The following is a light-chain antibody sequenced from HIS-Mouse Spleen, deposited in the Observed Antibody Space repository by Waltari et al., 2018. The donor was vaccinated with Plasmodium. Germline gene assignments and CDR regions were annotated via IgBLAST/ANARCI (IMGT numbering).Light chain of an antibody. CDR3: QQYDNLPPLFT. V-gene: IGKV1-33*01. J-gene: IGKJ3*01. CDR2: DAS. CDR1: QDISNY. Sequence: DIQMTQSPSSLSASVGDRVTITCQASQDISNYLNWYQQKPGKAPKLLIYDASNLETGVPSRFSGSGSGTDFTCTISCLQPEYIATYYCQQYDNLPPLFTFGPGTKVDIK.